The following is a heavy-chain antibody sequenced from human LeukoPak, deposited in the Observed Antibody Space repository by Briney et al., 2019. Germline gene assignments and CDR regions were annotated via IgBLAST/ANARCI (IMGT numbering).Heavy chain of an antibody. D-gene: IGHD5-18*01. CDR1: GGSISSSSYY. CDR3: ARHSLSHSYGMNY. V-gene: IGHV4-39*01. Sequence: SETLSLTCTFSGGSISSSSYYWGWIRQPPGKGLEWIGSIYYSGSTYYNPSLKSRVTISVDTSKNQFSLKLSSVTAADTAVYYCARHSLSHSYGMNYWGQGALVTVSS. J-gene: IGHJ4*02. CDR2: IYYSGST.